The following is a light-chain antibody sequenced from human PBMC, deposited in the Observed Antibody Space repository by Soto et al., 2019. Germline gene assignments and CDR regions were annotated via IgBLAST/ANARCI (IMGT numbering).Light chain of an antibody. J-gene: IGKJ5*01. CDR2: YAP. CDR1: QSVSSN. V-gene: IGKV3-15*01. Sequence: EIALTPSPATLSVSPGERATLPGRASQSVSSNSAWYQQKPGQAPRLLIYYAPTRATGIPARFSGSVSGTEFTLTISSLQFEDFAVYYGQQYNNWLRALGQGTRWRL. CDR3: QQYNNWLRA.